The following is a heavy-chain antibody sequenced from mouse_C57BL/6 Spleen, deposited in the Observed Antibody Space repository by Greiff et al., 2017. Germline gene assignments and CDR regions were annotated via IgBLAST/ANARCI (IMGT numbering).Heavy chain of an antibody. Sequence: VQLQQSGAELVRPGTSVKVSCKASGYAFTNYLIEWVKQRPGQGLEWIGVINPGSGGTNYNEKFKGKATLTADKSSSTAYMQLSSLTSEDSAVYFCARTGSSSAWFAYWGQGTLVTVSA. J-gene: IGHJ3*01. CDR1: GYAFTNYL. CDR3: ARTGSSSAWFAY. D-gene: IGHD1-1*01. CDR2: INPGSGGT. V-gene: IGHV1-54*01.